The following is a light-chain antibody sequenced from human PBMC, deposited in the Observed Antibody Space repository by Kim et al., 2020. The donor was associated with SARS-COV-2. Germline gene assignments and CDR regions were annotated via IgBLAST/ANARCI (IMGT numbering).Light chain of an antibody. CDR2: QHN. V-gene: IGLV3-1*01. Sequence: SVSPGQTASITCSGDKLGDKYACWYQQKPGQSPVLVIYQHNKRPRGIPERFSGYNSGNTATLTISGTQAMDEADYFCQAWDSSTVVFGGGTQLTVL. CDR1: KLGDKY. CDR3: QAWDSSTVV. J-gene: IGLJ2*01.